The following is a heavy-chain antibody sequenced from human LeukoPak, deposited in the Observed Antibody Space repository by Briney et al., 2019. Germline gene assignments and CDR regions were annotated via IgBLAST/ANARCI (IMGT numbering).Heavy chain of an antibody. CDR1: GGSFSGYY. CDR3: ARSSLTYYYDSSGYYNFQH. V-gene: IGHV4-31*11. J-gene: IGHJ1*01. D-gene: IGHD3-22*01. CDR2: IYYSGST. Sequence: SETLSLTCAVYGGSFSGYYWSWIRQHPGKGLEWIGYIYYSGSTYYNPSLKSRVTISVDTSKNQFSLKLSSVTAADTAVYYCARSSLTYYYDSSGYYNFQHWGQGTLVTVSS.